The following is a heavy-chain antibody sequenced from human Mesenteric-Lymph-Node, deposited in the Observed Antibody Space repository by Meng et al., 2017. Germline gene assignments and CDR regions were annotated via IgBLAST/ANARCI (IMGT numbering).Heavy chain of an antibody. Sequence: SETLSLTCTVSGDSISSSSSYYWGGIRQPPGMGLEWIANIYDSGSTYYNPSLRSRVTISVDTSKNQFSLKLTSVTAADTAVYYCARGGGELLSRAFDYWGQGTLVTVSS. CDR2: IYDSGST. V-gene: IGHV4-39*07. CDR1: GDSISSSSSYY. CDR3: ARGGGELLSRAFDY. J-gene: IGHJ4*02. D-gene: IGHD3-10*01.